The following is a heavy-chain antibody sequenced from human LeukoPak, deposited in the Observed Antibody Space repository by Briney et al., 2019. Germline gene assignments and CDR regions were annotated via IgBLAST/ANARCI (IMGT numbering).Heavy chain of an antibody. V-gene: IGHV1-69*01. CDR2: IIPIFGTA. CDR3: ARDARGYSRAY. D-gene: IGHD5-18*01. Sequence: SVKISCKASGGTFSSYAISWVRQAPGQGLEWMGGIIPIFGTANYAQKFQGRVTITADESTSTAYMELSSLRSEETAVYYCARDARGYSRAYWGQGTLVTVSS. CDR1: GGTFSSYA. J-gene: IGHJ4*02.